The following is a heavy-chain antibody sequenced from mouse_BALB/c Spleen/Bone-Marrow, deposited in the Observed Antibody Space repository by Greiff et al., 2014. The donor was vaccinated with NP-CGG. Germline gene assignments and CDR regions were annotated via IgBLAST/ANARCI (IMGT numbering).Heavy chain of an antibody. CDR3: ARGGYDTSIFAY. J-gene: IGHJ3*01. Sequence: QVQLQQSGAELMKPGASVKISCKATGYTFSSYWIEWVNQRPGHGLEWIGGILPGSGTTHYNEKFKDKATFTADTSSNTAYMQLSSLTSEDSAVYYCARGGYDTSIFAYWGQGTLVTVSA. V-gene: IGHV1-9*01. CDR1: GYTFSSYW. D-gene: IGHD2-3*01. CDR2: ILPGSGTT.